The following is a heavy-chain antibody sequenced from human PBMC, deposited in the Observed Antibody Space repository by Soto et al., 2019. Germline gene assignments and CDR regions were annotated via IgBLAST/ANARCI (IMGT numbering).Heavy chain of an antibody. V-gene: IGHV1-8*01. CDR2: MNPNSGNT. D-gene: IGHD2-15*01. J-gene: IGHJ6*03. CDR3: AREFCSGGSCYSRGVYYYYMDV. Sequence: ASVKVSCKASGYTFTSYDSNWVRQATGQGLEWKGWMNPNSGNTGYAQKFQGRVTMTRNTSISTAYMELSSLRSEDTAVYYCAREFCSGGSCYSRGVYYYYMDVWGKGTTVTVSS. CDR1: GYTFTSYD.